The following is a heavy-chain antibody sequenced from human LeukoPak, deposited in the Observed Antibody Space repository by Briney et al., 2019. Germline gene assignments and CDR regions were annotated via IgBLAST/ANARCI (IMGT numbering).Heavy chain of an antibody. D-gene: IGHD3-10*01. Sequence: GASVKVSCKASGYTFTTYGISWVRQAPGQGLEWMGWISAYNGNTNYAQKVQGRVTMTTDTSTSTAHMELRSLRSDDTAVYYCARDGSGIHWFDPWGQGTLVTVSS. CDR2: ISAYNGNT. J-gene: IGHJ5*02. V-gene: IGHV1-18*01. CDR1: GYTFTTYG. CDR3: ARDGSGIHWFDP.